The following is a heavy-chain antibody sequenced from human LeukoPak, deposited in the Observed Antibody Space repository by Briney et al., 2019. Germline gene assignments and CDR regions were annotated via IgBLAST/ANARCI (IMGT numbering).Heavy chain of an antibody. Sequence: ASVKVSCKASGYTLSSYGISWVRQAPGQGLEWMGWSGVYNGNTNYAQKLQGRVTMTTDTSTNTAYMEMMSLRSDDTAVYYCARDLGIAVAGRVDYWGQGTLVTVSS. V-gene: IGHV1-18*01. CDR3: ARDLGIAVAGRVDY. CDR1: GYTLSSYG. J-gene: IGHJ4*02. CDR2: SGVYNGNT. D-gene: IGHD6-19*01.